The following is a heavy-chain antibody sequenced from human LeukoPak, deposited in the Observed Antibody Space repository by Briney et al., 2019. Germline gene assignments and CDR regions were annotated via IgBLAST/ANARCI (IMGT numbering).Heavy chain of an antibody. CDR1: GASFTSNY. CDR3: ARLDCGGDCFVDY. Sequence: PSETLSLTCTVSGASFTSNYRSWIRQPPGKGLEWIGYIYYSGTTTYNPSLERRVTMSVDMSKTQVSLRLNSVTATDTAMYYCARLDCGGDCFVDYWGQGTLVTVSS. D-gene: IGHD2-21*02. V-gene: IGHV4-59*08. CDR2: IYYSGTT. J-gene: IGHJ4*02.